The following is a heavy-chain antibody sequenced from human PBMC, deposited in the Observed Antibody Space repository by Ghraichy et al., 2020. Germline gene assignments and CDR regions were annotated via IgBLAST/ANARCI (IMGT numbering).Heavy chain of an antibody. Sequence: GESLNISCAASGFTFSSYSMNWVRQAPGKGLEWVSYISSSSSTIYYADSVKGRFTISRDNAKNSLYLQMNSLRDEDTAVYYCARDLFGYYYDSSGYYRGSFDYWGQGTLVTVSS. D-gene: IGHD3-22*01. J-gene: IGHJ4*02. CDR2: ISSSSSTI. CDR3: ARDLFGYYYDSSGYYRGSFDY. V-gene: IGHV3-48*02. CDR1: GFTFSSYS.